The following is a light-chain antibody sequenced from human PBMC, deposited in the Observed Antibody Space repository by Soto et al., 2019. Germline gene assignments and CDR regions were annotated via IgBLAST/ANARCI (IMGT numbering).Light chain of an antibody. J-gene: IGKJ1*01. Sequence: DIQMTQSPSTLSASVGDRVTITCRASQSISSWLAWYQQKPGKAPKLLIYKASSLESGVPSRFSGSGSGTEFTLTISSLQPDDFATYVCQQYVKYPVTFGQGTKVEIK. CDR2: KAS. V-gene: IGKV1-5*03. CDR1: QSISSW. CDR3: QQYVKYPVT.